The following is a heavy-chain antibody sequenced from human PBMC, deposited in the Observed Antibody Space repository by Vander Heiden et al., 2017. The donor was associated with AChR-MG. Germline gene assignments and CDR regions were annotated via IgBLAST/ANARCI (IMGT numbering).Heavy chain of an antibody. J-gene: IGHJ4*02. CDR1: GGSISSYY. CDR3: ARGESTTANFDY. CDR2: IYYSGST. V-gene: IGHV4-59*01. D-gene: IGHD1-26*01. Sequence: QVQLQESGPGLVKPSETLSLTCTVSGGSISSYYWSWIRQPPGKGLEWIGYIYYSGSTNYNPSLKSRVTISVDTSKNQFSLKLSSVTAADTAVYYCARGESTTANFDYWGQGTLVTVSS.